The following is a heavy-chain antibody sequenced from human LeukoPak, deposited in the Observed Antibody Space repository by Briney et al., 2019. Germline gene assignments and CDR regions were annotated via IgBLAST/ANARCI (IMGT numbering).Heavy chain of an antibody. CDR2: IYYSGSA. J-gene: IGHJ3*02. V-gene: IGHV4-39*07. D-gene: IGHD3-22*01. Sequence: SETLSLTCTVSGGSISSSSYYWGWIRQPPGKGLEWIGSIYYSGSAYYNPSLKSRVAISVDTSNNQFSLKLSSVTAADTAVYSCARDNYYDSSGYRQCAFDIWGQGTMVTVSS. CDR3: ARDNYYDSSGYRQCAFDI. CDR1: GGSISSSSYY.